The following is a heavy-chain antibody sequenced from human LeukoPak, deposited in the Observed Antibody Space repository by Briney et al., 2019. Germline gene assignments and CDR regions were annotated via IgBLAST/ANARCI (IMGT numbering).Heavy chain of an antibody. J-gene: IGHJ3*01. CDR1: GGSISTSGYY. V-gene: IGHV4-39*02. D-gene: IGHD3-22*01. CDR2: FSHNVGT. Sequence: SETLSLTCSVSGGSISTSGYYWGWIRQSPGTGLEWIGSFSHNVGTYYNPPLRSRVTISVDTSKSQFSLQINSVTAADTAVYYCARDNYDSSGYYEHALDLWSQGTMVTVSS. CDR3: ARDNYDSSGYYEHALDL.